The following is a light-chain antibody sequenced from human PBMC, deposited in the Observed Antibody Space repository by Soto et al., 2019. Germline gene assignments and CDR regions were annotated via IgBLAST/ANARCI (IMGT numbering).Light chain of an antibody. J-gene: IGLJ3*02. V-gene: IGLV4-69*01. CDR2: LDSDGSH. Sequence: QLVLTQSPSASASLGASVKLTCTLSSGHSSYTIVWHQQQPDKGPRYLMNLDSDGSHYKGDGIPDRFSGSSSGAERHLTISSLQSEDEAEYYCQTWATGPDWVFGGGTQLTVL. CDR1: SGHSSYT. CDR3: QTWATGPDWV.